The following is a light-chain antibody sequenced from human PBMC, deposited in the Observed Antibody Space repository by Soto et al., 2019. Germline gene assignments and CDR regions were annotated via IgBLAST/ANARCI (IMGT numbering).Light chain of an antibody. CDR1: QSIRSN. Sequence: EIVMTQSPDTLSVSPGEGATLSCRVSQSIRSNLAWYQQRPGQAPRLLMYGASTRADGIPARFTGSGSGTEFTLTISSLQSEDFAVYYCQQYHIWPPWTSGQETKVELK. V-gene: IGKV3-15*01. J-gene: IGKJ1*01. CDR3: QQYHIWPPWT. CDR2: GAS.